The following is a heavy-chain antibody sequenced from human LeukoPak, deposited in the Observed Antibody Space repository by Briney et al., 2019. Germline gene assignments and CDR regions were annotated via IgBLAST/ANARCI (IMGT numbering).Heavy chain of an antibody. D-gene: IGHD3-3*01. Sequence: GASVKVSCKASGYTFTSYGISWVRQAPGHGLEWMGWISAYNGNTNYAQKLQGRVTMTTDTSTSTAYMELRSLRSDDTAVYYCARETAYYRSGDCYDYWGQGTLVTVSS. CDR3: ARETAYYRSGDCYDY. CDR2: ISAYNGNT. CDR1: GYTFTSYG. V-gene: IGHV1-18*01. J-gene: IGHJ4*02.